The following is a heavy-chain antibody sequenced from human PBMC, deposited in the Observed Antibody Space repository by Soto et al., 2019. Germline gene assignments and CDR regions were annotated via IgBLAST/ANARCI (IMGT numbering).Heavy chain of an antibody. CDR3: AKSYSGSYYFYYGMDV. V-gene: IGHV3-30*18. J-gene: IGHJ6*02. D-gene: IGHD1-26*01. CDR2: ISHDGSNK. CDR1: GFTFSSYG. Sequence: WGSLRLACAASGFTFSSYGMHWVRQAPGKGLEWVAVISHDGSNKYYADSVKGRFTISRDNSKNTLYLQTNSLRAEDTAVYYCAKSYSGSYYFYYGMDVWGQGATVTVSS.